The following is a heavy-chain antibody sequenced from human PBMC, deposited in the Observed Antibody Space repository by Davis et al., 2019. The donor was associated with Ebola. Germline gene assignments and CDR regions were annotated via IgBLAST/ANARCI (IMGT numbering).Heavy chain of an antibody. CDR2: INPNSGGT. J-gene: IGHJ4*02. V-gene: IGHV1-2*02. D-gene: IGHD6-13*01. CDR1: GYTFTGYY. Sequence: ASVKVSCKASGYTFTGYYMHWVRQAPGQGLEWMGWINPNSGGTNYAQKFQGRVTMTRDTSISTAYMELSRLRSDDTAVYYCARGTAYSSSWPHDYWGQGTLVTVSS. CDR3: ARGTAYSSSWPHDY.